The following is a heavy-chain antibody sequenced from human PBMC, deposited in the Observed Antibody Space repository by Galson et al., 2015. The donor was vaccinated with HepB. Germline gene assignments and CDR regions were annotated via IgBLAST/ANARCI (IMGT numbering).Heavy chain of an antibody. Sequence: SLRLSCAASGFTFSNAWMSWVRQAPGKGLEWVGRIKSKTDGGTTDYAAPVKGRFTISRDDSKNTLYLQMNSLKTEDTAVYYCTTTTSVGGWFRELLGWFDPWGQGTLVTVSS. D-gene: IGHD3-10*01. CDR1: GFTFSNAW. V-gene: IGHV3-15*01. CDR2: IKSKTDGGTT. CDR3: TTTTSVGGWFRELLGWFDP. J-gene: IGHJ5*02.